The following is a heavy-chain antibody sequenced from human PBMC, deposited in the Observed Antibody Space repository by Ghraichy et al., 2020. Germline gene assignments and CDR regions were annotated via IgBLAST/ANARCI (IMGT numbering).Heavy chain of an antibody. D-gene: IGHD3-9*01. V-gene: IGHV3-7*03. CDR1: GFTFRRHY. Sequence: GESLNISCVASGFTFRRHYMTWVRQAQGKGLEWVANIKQDGSETFYVDSLRGRFTISRDNAKNSLYLQMNSLRADDTAIYYCARESVLTDMGDDASHIWGQGTMVTVSS. J-gene: IGHJ3*02. CDR2: IKQDGSET. CDR3: ARESVLTDMGDDASHI.